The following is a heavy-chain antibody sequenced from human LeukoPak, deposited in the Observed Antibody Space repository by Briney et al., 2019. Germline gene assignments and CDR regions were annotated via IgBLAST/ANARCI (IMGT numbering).Heavy chain of an antibody. CDR2: IYTSGST. J-gene: IGHJ4*02. Sequence: SETLSLTCTVSGGSISSYYWSSIRQPAGKGLEWYGRIYTSGSTNYNPSRKSRVTMSVDTSKNQFSLKLSSVTAADTAVYYCARAGGYNRVYFDYWGQGTLVTVSS. D-gene: IGHD5-24*01. V-gene: IGHV4-4*07. CDR3: ARAGGYNRVYFDY. CDR1: GGSISSYY.